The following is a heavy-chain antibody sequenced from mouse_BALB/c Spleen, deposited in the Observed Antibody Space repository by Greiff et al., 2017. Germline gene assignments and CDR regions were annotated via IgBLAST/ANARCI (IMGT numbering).Heavy chain of an antibody. CDR3: ARDLVYRLYDYDDAMDY. CDR1: GFTFSDYY. D-gene: IGHD2-4*01. Sequence: EVKLVESGGGLVKPGGSLKLSCAASGFTFSDYYMSWVRQTPEKRLEWVATISDGGSYTYYPDSVKGRFTISRDNAKNNLYLQMSSLKSEDTAMYYCARDLVYRLYDYDDAMDYWGKETSVTVPS. V-gene: IGHV5-4*02. CDR2: ISDGGSYT. J-gene: IGHJ4*01.